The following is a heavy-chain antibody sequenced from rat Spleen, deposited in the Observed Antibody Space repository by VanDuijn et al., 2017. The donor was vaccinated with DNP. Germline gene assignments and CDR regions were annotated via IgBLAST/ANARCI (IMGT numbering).Heavy chain of an antibody. CDR2: IGSPAYAP. CDR3: ARAGGPNTYYGYKSPRYFDY. J-gene: IGHJ2*01. D-gene: IGHD1-9*01. Sequence: EVQLVESGGGLVQPGRSLKLSCAASGFTFSAYYMAWVRQAPAKGLEWVAYIGSPAYAPYYGDSVKGRFTISRDNAKSTLYLQMNSLRSEDMATYYCARAGGPNTYYGYKSPRYFDYWGQGVMVTVSS. CDR1: GFTFSAYY. V-gene: IGHV5-22*01.